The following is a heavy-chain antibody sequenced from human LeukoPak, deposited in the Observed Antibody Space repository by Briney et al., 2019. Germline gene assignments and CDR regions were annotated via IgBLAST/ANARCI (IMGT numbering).Heavy chain of an antibody. CDR2: IRYDGSNK. CDR1: GFTFSSYW. J-gene: IGHJ4*02. D-gene: IGHD2-15*01. CDR3: AKETYSSFDY. Sequence: PGGSLRLSCAASGFTFSSYWMHWVRQAPGKGLVWVAFIRYDGSNKYYADSVKGRFAISRDNSKNTLYLQMNSLRAEDTAVYYCAKETYSSFDYWGQGTLVTVSS. V-gene: IGHV3-30*02.